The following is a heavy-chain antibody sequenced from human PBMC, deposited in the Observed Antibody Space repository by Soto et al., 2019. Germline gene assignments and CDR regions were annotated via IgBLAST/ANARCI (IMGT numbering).Heavy chain of an antibody. Sequence: QVQLQESGPGLVKPSGTLSLTCAVSGGSVSSSNWWSWVRQSPGQGLEWMGEIYHSGSAHYNPSLKCRTTISPYKSKKQFALRLTSVNDADTAVYYCARVPGVVVSADDAFDIWGPGTRVIVSS. J-gene: IGHJ3*02. D-gene: IGHD2-21*02. CDR2: IYHSGSA. V-gene: IGHV4-4*02. CDR3: ARVPGVVVSADDAFDI. CDR1: GGSVSSSNW.